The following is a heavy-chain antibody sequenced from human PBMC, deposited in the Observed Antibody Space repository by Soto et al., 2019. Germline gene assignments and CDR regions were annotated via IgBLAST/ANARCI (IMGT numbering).Heavy chain of an antibody. J-gene: IGHJ6*02. V-gene: IGHV1-18*01. CDR3: ARGRITGTTGWSYYYYGMDV. CDR1: GYTFTSNG. Sequence: GTSVKLSCKDSGYTFTSNGISWVRQAPEQGLEWMGWISAYNGNTNYAQKLQGRVTMTTDTSTSTAYMELRSLRSDDTAVYYCARGRITGTTGWSYYYYGMDVWGQGTTVTVS. D-gene: IGHD1-20*01. CDR2: ISAYNGNT.